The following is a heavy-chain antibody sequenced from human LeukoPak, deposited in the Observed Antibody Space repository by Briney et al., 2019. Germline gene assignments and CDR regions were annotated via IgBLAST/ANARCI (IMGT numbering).Heavy chain of an antibody. Sequence: PSETLSLTCTVSGGSISSHYWSWIRQPPGKGLECIGHVYYSGNTDYNPSLKSRLTISVDSSMNQFSLKLSSVTAADTAVYYCARPRPGYGMDVGAQGTTVTVSS. CDR1: GGSISSHY. CDR2: VYYSGNT. J-gene: IGHJ6*02. CDR3: ARPRPGYGMDV. V-gene: IGHV4-59*08. D-gene: IGHD2-2*01.